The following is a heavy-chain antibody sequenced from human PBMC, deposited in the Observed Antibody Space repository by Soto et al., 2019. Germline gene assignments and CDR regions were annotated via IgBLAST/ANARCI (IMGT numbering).Heavy chain of an antibody. CDR1: GFTFSSYG. D-gene: IGHD2-15*01. Sequence: SLRLACAVSGFTFSSYGMHWVRQAPGKGLEWVAVIWYDGSNKYYADSVKGRFTISRDNSKNTLFLQMTSLRDEDTALYYCARDYCSGGSCYSESYYYGMDVWGLGTTVTVSS. CDR3: ARDYCSGGSCYSESYYYGMDV. J-gene: IGHJ6*02. V-gene: IGHV3-33*01. CDR2: IWYDGSNK.